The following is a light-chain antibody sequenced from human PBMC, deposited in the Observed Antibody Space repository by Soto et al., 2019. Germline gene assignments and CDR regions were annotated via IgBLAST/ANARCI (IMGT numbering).Light chain of an antibody. Sequence: EVVLTQSPATVSLSPGESATLSCRASQNIFSYLAWYQQEPGQAPRLLIYDASKRAAGIPARFSGSGSGTDFTLTISNLESEDFAVYYCQQRNYWPPGYTFGQGTKLEI. V-gene: IGKV3-11*01. CDR3: QQRNYWPPGYT. CDR2: DAS. CDR1: QNIFSY. J-gene: IGKJ2*01.